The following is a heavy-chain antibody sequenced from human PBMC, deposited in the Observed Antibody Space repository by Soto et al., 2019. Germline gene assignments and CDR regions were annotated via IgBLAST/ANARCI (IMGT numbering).Heavy chain of an antibody. J-gene: IGHJ6*02. V-gene: IGHV3-23*01. CDR1: GFTFSSFA. CDR2: ISGSADST. CDR3: AKTRGAMIYAISVYGMDV. D-gene: IGHD2-8*01. Sequence: VQLLESGGGLVQPGGSLRLSCAASGFTFSSFALNWVRQAPGKGLEWVSIISGSADSTFYADSVKGRFTISRDNSKNMLYLQINSLRAEDTAVYYCAKTRGAMIYAISVYGMDVWGQGTTVTVSS.